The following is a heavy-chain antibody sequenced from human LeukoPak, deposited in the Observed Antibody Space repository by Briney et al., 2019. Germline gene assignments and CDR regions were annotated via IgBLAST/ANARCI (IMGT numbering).Heavy chain of an antibody. D-gene: IGHD3-3*01. CDR3: ARATPNYDFWSGSLGYMDV. J-gene: IGHJ6*03. V-gene: IGHV4-61*08. Sequence: SETLSLTCTVSGGSISSGGYYWSWIRQPPGKGLEWIGYIYYSGSTNYNPSLKSRVTISVDTSKNQFSLKLSSVTAADTAVYYCARATPNYDFWSGSLGYMDVWGKGTTVTVSS. CDR2: IYYSGST. CDR1: GGSISSGGYY.